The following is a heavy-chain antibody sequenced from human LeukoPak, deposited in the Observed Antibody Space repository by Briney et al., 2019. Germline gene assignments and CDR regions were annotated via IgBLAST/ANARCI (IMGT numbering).Heavy chain of an antibody. Sequence: ASVKVSCKASGYTFTSYGISWVRQAPGQGLEWMGWISAYNGNTNYAQKFQGRVTITRNTSISTAYMELSSLRSEDTAVYYCARGPIRFLELSDAFDIWGQGTMVTVSS. D-gene: IGHD3-3*01. CDR1: GYTFTSYG. J-gene: IGHJ3*02. V-gene: IGHV1-18*01. CDR3: ARGPIRFLELSDAFDI. CDR2: ISAYNGNT.